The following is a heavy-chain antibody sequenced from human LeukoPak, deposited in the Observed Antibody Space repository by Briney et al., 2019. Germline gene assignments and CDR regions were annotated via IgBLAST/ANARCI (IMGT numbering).Heavy chain of an antibody. CDR1: GFTFSGHW. J-gene: IGHJ5*02. Sequence: GGSLRLSCAVSGFTFSGHWMFWVRQAPGKGLERVSSDGSSTGYTDSVKGRFTVSRDNAKNTLYLQFKSLRPEDTAVYYCAREGMGTTFSAWFDPWGQGTLVTVSS. D-gene: IGHD1-7*01. CDR2: DGSST. V-gene: IGHV3-74*01. CDR3: AREGMGTTFSAWFDP.